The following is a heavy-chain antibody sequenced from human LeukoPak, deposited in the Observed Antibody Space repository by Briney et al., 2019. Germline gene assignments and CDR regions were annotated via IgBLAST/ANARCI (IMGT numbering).Heavy chain of an antibody. J-gene: IGHJ4*02. D-gene: IGHD2-15*01. V-gene: IGHV3-33*01. CDR2: IWHDGKIK. Sequence: GESLRLSCAGSGFSFSSYGMHWVRQAPGKGLEWVAVIWHDGKIKHYADSVKGRFTISRDNSKNTLYLEMNSLRAEDTAVFYCARDRGSNDPIDYWGQGTLVTVSS. CDR3: ARDRGSNDPIDY. CDR1: GFSFSSYG.